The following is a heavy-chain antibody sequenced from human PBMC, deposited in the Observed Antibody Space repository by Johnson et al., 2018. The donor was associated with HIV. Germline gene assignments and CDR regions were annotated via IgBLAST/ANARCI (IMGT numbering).Heavy chain of an antibody. Sequence: QVQLVESGGGLVQPGGSLRLSCAASGFTFSDYYMSWIRQAPGKGLEWVSYISSSGSTTYYADSVKGRFTISRDNSKNTLYLQMNSLRAEYTAVYYCANDRRDYGGNSDAFDIWGEGTMVTGSS. CDR2: ISSSGSTT. CDR1: GFTFSDYY. D-gene: IGHD4-23*01. V-gene: IGHV3-11*04. J-gene: IGHJ3*02. CDR3: ANDRRDYGGNSDAFDI.